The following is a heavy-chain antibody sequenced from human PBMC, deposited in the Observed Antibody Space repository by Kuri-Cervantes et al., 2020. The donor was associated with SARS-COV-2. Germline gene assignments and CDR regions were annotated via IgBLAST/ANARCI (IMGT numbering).Heavy chain of an antibody. V-gene: IGHV3-53*01. CDR2: IYSGGST. D-gene: IGHD2/OR15-2a*01. Sequence: GGSLRLSCAASGFTFSTSWMHWVRQAPGKGLEWVSVIYSGGSTYYADSVKGRFTISRDNSKNTLYLQMNSLRAEDTAVYYCARAIGYYYYYGMDVWGQGTTVTVSS. CDR1: GFTFSTSW. CDR3: ARAIGYYYYYGMDV. J-gene: IGHJ6*02.